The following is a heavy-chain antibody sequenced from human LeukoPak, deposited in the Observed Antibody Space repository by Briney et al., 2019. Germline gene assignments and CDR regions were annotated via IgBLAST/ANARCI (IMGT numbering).Heavy chain of an antibody. CDR2: ISYTGST. CDR3: ARSGGAGGIPHNWFDP. V-gene: IGHV4-59*08. CDR1: GGSITTHH. Sequence: SETLSLTCTVSGGSITTHHWTWIRQPPGKALEWIGYISYTGSTDYNPSLRSRVTISADTSKNQFSLKLSSVSAADTALYFCARSGGAGGIPHNWFDPWGQGTLVTVSS. D-gene: IGHD2-15*01. J-gene: IGHJ5*02.